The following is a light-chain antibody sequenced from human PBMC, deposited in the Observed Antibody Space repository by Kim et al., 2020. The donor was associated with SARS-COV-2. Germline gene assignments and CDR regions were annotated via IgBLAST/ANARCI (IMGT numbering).Light chain of an antibody. J-gene: IGLJ2*01. V-gene: IGLV2-23*02. Sequence: GQSLPISCTGTSSDVGSYNLVSWYQQHPGKAPKLMIYEVSKRPSGVSNRFSGSKSGNTASLTISGLQAEDEADYYCCSCAGSSTVVFGGGTQLTVL. CDR2: EVS. CDR3: CSCAGSSTVV. CDR1: SSDVGSYNL.